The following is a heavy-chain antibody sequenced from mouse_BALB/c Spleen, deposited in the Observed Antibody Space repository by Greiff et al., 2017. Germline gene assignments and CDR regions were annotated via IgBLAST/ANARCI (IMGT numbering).Heavy chain of an antibody. CDR1: GYSITSGYY. CDR3: ARDNGKDAMDY. Sequence: EVQLQQSGPGLVKPSQSLSLTCSVTGYSITSGYYWNWIRQFPGNKLEWMGYISYDGSNNYNPSLKNRISITRDTSKNQFFLKLNSVTTEDTATYYCARDNGKDAMDYWGQGTSVTVSS. V-gene: IGHV3-6*02. J-gene: IGHJ4*01. CDR2: ISYDGSN. D-gene: IGHD2-1*01.